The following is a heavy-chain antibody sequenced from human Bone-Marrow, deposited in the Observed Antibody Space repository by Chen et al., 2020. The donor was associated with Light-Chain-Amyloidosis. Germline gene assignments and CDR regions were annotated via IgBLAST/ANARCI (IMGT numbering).Heavy chain of an antibody. CDR2: INPKSGAT. CDR3: IFRGPDFDT. J-gene: IGHJ4*02. V-gene: IGHV1-2*02. D-gene: IGHD3-22*01. Sequence: QVQLVQSGAEVKRPGASVKVSCAASGYTFTAHFMYLVRQAPGQGPEWMGWINPKSGATTYVQKFQGRLSLTRDTSISTAYMELSSLRSDDTAVYYCIFRGPDFDTWGRGSLVTVSS. CDR1: GYTFTAHF.